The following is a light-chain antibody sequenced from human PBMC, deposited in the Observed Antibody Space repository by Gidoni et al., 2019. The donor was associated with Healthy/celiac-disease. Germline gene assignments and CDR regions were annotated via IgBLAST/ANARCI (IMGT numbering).Light chain of an antibody. CDR2: EAN. CDR1: SSDVGSYNL. V-gene: IGLV2-23*01. J-gene: IGLJ3*02. CDR3: CSYAGNWV. Sequence: QSALTQPDSVSGSPGQSITISCTGTSSDVGSYNLVSWYQQHPGKAPKLLIYEANKRPSGVSNRFSGSKSGNTASLTISGLQAEDEADYYCCSYAGNWVFGGGTKLTVL.